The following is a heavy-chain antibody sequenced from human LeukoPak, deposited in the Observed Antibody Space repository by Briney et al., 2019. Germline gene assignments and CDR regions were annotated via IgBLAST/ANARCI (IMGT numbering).Heavy chain of an antibody. CDR1: GFTVSSNY. J-gene: IGHJ5*02. D-gene: IGHD3-22*01. CDR2: LYSGGST. CDR3: ARDMASDDSSGYYPNWFDP. V-gene: IGHV3-53*01. Sequence: GGSLRLSSAASGFTVSSNYMSWVRPAPGKGLEWVSVLYSGGSTYYADSVKGRFTISRDNSKNTLYLQMNSLRADDTAVYYSARDMASDDSSGYYPNWFDPWGQGTLVTVSS.